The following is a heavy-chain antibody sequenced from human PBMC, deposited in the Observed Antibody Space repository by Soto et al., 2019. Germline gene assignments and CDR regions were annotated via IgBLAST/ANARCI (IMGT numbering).Heavy chain of an antibody. J-gene: IGHJ4*02. CDR2: IYYSGST. V-gene: IGHV4-59*01. CDR1: GGSISSYY. CDR3: ARTRRWLQLPEY. Sequence: SETLSLTCTVSGGSISSYYWSWIRQPPGKGLEWIGYIYYSGSTNYNPSLKSRVTISVDTSKNQFSLKLSSVTAADTAVYYCARTRRWLQLPEYCRQATLVTVSA. D-gene: IGHD5-12*01.